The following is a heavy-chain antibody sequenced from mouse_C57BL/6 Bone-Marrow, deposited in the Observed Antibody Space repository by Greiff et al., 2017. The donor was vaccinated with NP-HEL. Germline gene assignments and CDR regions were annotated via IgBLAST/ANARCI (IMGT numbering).Heavy chain of an antibody. J-gene: IGHJ3*01. CDR1: GYTFTSYT. D-gene: IGHD2-4*01. Sequence: VQLQQSGAELARPGASVKMSCKASGYTFTSYTMHWVKQRPGQGLEWIGYINPSSGYTKYNQKFKDKATLTADKSSSTAYMQLSSLTSEDSAVYYCARLNYDYDWFAYWGQGTLVTVSA. CDR2: INPSSGYT. V-gene: IGHV1-4*01. CDR3: ARLNYDYDWFAY.